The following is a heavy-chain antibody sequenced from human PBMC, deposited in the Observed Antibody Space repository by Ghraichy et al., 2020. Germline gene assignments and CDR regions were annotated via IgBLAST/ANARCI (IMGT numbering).Heavy chain of an antibody. CDR2: IYWDDDK. CDR3: AHIGGKQLDYYYYYMDV. Sequence: SGPTLVKPTQTLTLTCTFSGFSLSTSGVGVGWIRQPPGKALEWLALIYWDDDKRYSPSLKSRLTITKDTSKNQVVLTMTNMDPVDTATYYCAHIGGKQLDYYYYYMDVWGKGTTVTVSS. V-gene: IGHV2-5*02. D-gene: IGHD6-6*01. J-gene: IGHJ6*03. CDR1: GFSLSTSGVG.